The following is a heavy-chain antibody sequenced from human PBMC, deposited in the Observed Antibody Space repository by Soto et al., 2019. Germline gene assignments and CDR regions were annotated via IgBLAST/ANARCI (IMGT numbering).Heavy chain of an antibody. Sequence: GGSLRLSCAASGFTFSSYAMHWVRQAPGKGLEWVAVISYDGSNKYYADSVKGRFTISRDNSKNTLYLQMNSLRAEDTAVYYCARDCDLYIFDYWGQGTMGTVSS. CDR1: GFTFSSYA. V-gene: IGHV3-30-3*01. D-gene: IGHD4-4*01. J-gene: IGHJ4*02. CDR3: ARDCDLYIFDY. CDR2: ISYDGSNK.